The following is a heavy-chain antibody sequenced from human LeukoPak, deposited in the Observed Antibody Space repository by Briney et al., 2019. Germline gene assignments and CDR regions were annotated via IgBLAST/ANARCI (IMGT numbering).Heavy chain of an antibody. CDR3: ARGPRYYGGNWFDP. CDR1: GGSFSGYY. D-gene: IGHD4-23*01. V-gene: IGHV4-34*01. CDR2: INHSGST. J-gene: IGHJ5*02. Sequence: PSETLSLTCAVYGGSFSGYYWSWIRQPPGKGLEWIGEINHSGSTNYNPSLKSRVTISVDTSKNQFSLKLSSVTAADTAVYYCARGPRYYGGNWFDPWGQGTLVTVSS.